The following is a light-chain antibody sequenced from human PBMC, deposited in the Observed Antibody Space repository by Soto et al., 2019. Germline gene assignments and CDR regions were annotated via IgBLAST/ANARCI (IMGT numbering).Light chain of an antibody. CDR3: QQYNYWPPWT. CDR2: DAS. Sequence: ILMTQSPATLSVSPGERANLSCRASQSVSNSLAWYQQKPGQAPRLLIYDASTRATGIPARFSGSGSGTEFTLTISGLQSEDFAVYYCQQYNYWPPWTFGQGTKVEIK. CDR1: QSVSNS. J-gene: IGKJ1*01. V-gene: IGKV3-15*01.